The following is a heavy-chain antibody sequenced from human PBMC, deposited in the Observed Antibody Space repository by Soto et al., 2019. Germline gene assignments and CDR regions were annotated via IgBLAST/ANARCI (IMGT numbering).Heavy chain of an antibody. V-gene: IGHV4-59*01. CDR1: GGSISSYY. CDR3: ARASPSGYDFWSDAFDI. J-gene: IGHJ3*02. Sequence: QVQLQESGPGLVKPSETLSLTCTVSGGSISSYYWSWIRQPPGKGLEWIGYIYYSGSTNYNPSLKRRVTISVDTSKNQFSLKLSSVTAADTAVYYCARASPSGYDFWSDAFDIWGQGTMVTVSS. CDR2: IYYSGST. D-gene: IGHD5-12*01.